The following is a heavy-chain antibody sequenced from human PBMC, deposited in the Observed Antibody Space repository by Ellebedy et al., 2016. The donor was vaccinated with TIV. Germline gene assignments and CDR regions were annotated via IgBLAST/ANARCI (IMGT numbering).Heavy chain of an antibody. CDR3: ARSRSSGWLHTPDY. D-gene: IGHD6-19*01. V-gene: IGHV1-46*01. CDR1: GYTFSNYY. J-gene: IGHJ4*02. Sequence: AASVKVSCKASGYTFSNYYMHWVRQAPGQGLEWMGIINPRDDTKSYAQNFQGRVTVTRDTSTSTVYMELSSLRSEDTAVYYCARSRSSGWLHTPDYWGQGLLVTVSS. CDR2: INPRDDTK.